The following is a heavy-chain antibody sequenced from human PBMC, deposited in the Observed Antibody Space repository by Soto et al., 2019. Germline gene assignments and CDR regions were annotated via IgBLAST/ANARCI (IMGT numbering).Heavy chain of an antibody. D-gene: IGHD2-2*01. CDR1: GGTFSSYT. J-gene: IGHJ4*02. V-gene: IGHV1-69*02. CDR3: AIGDRCSSTSCYGYFDY. Sequence: QVQLVQSGAEVKKPGSSVKVSCKASGGTFSSYTISWVRQAPGQGLEWMGRIIPILGIANYAQKFQGRVTITADKSTSTAYMELSSLRSEDTAVYYCAIGDRCSSTSCYGYFDYWGQGTLVTVSS. CDR2: IIPILGIA.